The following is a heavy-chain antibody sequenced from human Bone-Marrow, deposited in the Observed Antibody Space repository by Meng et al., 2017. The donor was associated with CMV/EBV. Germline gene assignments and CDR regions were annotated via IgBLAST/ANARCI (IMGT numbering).Heavy chain of an antibody. D-gene: IGHD3-22*01. CDR2: IYDSGST. J-gene: IGHJ4*02. CDR1: GGSISSYY. V-gene: IGHV4-59*01. Sequence: CTVSGGSISSYYWSWIRQPPGKGLEWIGYIYDSGSTNYNPSLKSGVTISVDKSKNQFSLKLSSVTAADTAVYYCARGNSSGYYWVYWGQGTLVTVSS. CDR3: ARGNSSGYYWVY.